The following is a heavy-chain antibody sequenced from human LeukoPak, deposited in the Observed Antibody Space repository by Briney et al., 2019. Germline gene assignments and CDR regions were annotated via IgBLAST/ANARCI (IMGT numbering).Heavy chain of an antibody. J-gene: IGHJ4*02. Sequence: GGSLRLSCVGSGFTFSSYEMNWVRQAPGKGLEWLSYIGSSDSTTHYADSVKGRFTISRDNAKNTLYLQMNSLRAEDTAVYYCARDGYRTPWHWGQGTLVTVSS. V-gene: IGHV3-48*03. CDR1: GFTFSSYE. CDR3: ARDGYRTPWH. D-gene: IGHD5-12*01. CDR2: IGSSDSTT.